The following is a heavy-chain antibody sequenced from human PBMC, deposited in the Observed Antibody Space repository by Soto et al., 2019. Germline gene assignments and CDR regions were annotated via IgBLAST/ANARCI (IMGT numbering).Heavy chain of an antibody. CDR2: FDPEDGEM. D-gene: IGHD1-20*01. Sequence: QVQLVQSGADVKKPGASVKVSCKVSGYTLTKVSIHWVRQGPGKGLEWMGGFDPEDGEMIYAQKFQGRVLMTEELSTDQTYMEVSNPGTEDTAVYYCATNHAPIRGFDFWGQGTLVTVS. CDR1: GYTLTKVS. V-gene: IGHV1-24*01. J-gene: IGHJ4*02. CDR3: ATNHAPIRGFDF.